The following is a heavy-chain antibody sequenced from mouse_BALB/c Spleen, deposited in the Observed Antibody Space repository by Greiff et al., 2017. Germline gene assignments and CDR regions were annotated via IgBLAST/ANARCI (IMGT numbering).Heavy chain of an antibody. Sequence: VQVVESGPGLVAPSQTLSITCTVSGFSLTSYGVHWVRQPPGKGLEWLGVIWAGGSTNYNSALMSRLSISKDNSKSQVFLKMNSLQTDDTAMYYCARDRRLPLDYWGQGTSVTVSS. CDR1: GFSLTSYG. J-gene: IGHJ4*01. V-gene: IGHV2-9*02. CDR3: ARDRRLPLDY. D-gene: IGHD5-5*01. CDR2: IWAGGST.